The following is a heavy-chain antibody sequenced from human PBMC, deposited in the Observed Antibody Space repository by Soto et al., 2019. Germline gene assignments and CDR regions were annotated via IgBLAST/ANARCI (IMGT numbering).Heavy chain of an antibody. CDR2: IWYDGSNK. D-gene: IGHD5-18*01. V-gene: IGHV3-33*01. Sequence: QVQLVESGGGVVQPGRSLRLSCAASGFTFSSYGMHWVRQAPGKGLEWVAVIWYDGSNKYYADSVKGRFTISRDNSKNTLYLQMNSLRAEDTAVYYCASKQGYSSHWGQGTLVTVSS. CDR3: ASKQGYSSH. CDR1: GFTFSSYG. J-gene: IGHJ4*02.